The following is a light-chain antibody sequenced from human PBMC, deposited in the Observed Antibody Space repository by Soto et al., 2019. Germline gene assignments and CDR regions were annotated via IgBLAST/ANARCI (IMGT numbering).Light chain of an antibody. J-gene: IGKJ1*01. V-gene: IGKV1-5*03. Sequence: IQMTQSPSTLSGSVGDRVTITCRASQTISSWLAWYRQKPGKAPKLLIYKASTLKSGVPSRFSDSGSGTEFTLTISSLQPDDFATYYCQHYNSYSEAFGQGTKVDIK. CDR3: QHYNSYSEA. CDR1: QTISSW. CDR2: KAS.